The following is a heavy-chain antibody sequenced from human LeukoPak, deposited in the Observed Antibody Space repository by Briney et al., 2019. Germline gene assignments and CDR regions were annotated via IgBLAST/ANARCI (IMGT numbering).Heavy chain of an antibody. V-gene: IGHV3-74*01. J-gene: IGHJ4*02. Sequence: GGSLRLSGAASGFTFSSYWMHWVRQAPGKGLVWVSRINSDGSSTSYADSVKGRFTISRDNAKNTLYLQMNSLRAEDTAVYYCASQYYYDSSGWLNWGQGTLVTVSS. CDR3: ASQYYYDSSGWLN. CDR2: INSDGSST. CDR1: GFTFSSYW. D-gene: IGHD3-22*01.